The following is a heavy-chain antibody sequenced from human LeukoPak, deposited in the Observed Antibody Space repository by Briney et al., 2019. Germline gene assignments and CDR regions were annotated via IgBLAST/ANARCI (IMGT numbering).Heavy chain of an antibody. Sequence: ASVKVSCKASGYTFTSYDINWVRQATGQGLEWMGWMNPNSGNTGYAQKFQGRVTMTRNTSISTAYMELSSLRPEDTAVYYCASPVQQLGGPGGFDPWGQGTLVTVSS. V-gene: IGHV1-8*01. CDR1: GYTFTSYD. CDR2: MNPNSGNT. J-gene: IGHJ5*02. CDR3: ASPVQQLGGPGGFDP. D-gene: IGHD6-6*01.